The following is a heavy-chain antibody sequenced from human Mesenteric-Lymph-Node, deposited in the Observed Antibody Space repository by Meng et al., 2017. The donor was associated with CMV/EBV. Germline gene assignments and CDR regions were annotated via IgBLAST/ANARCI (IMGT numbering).Heavy chain of an antibody. Sequence: ASVKVSCKASGYIFTGYYMHWVRQAPGQGLEWMGWINPNSGGTNYAQKFQGRVTMTRDTSISTAYMELSRLRSDDTAVYYCARIYCSSTSCYRNYYYGMDVWGQGTTVTVSS. D-gene: IGHD2-2*01. CDR1: GYIFTGYY. J-gene: IGHJ6*02. CDR2: INPNSGGT. V-gene: IGHV1-2*02. CDR3: ARIYCSSTSCYRNYYYGMDV.